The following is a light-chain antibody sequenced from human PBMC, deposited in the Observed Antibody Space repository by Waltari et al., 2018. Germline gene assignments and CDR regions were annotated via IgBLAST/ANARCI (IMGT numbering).Light chain of an antibody. CDR3: QKYGTLPAT. CDR2: DAS. J-gene: IGKJ1*01. V-gene: IGKV3-20*01. CDR1: QSVSRT. Sequence: EIVLTQSRGPLSLSPGERATLSCRASQSVSRTLAWYQQKPGQAPRLLIYDASIRATGIPDRFSGSGSGTDFSLTISRLEPEDFAVYYCQKYGTLPATFGQGTKVEIK.